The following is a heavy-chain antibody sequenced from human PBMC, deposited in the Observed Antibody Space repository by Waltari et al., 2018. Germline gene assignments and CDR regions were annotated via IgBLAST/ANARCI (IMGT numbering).Heavy chain of an antibody. CDR2: IGWNGDNI. V-gene: IGHV3-9*01. CDR3: AKDLVYNTPGIDV. CDR1: GFRFDAYA. J-gene: IGHJ6*02. D-gene: IGHD1-20*01. Sequence: ELLVVASGGHSVRPGESLRLSCPAAGFRFDAYAINWVRQAPGKGLEWVSGIGWNGDNIDYADSVKGRFTISRDKAKNSVFLQMNGLKVEDTARYFCAKDLVYNTPGIDVWGRGTTVIVSS.